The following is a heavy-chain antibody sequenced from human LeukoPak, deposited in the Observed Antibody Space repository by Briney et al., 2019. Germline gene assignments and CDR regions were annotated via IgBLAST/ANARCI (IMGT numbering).Heavy chain of an antibody. J-gene: IGHJ4*02. CDR1: GYTFTGYY. D-gene: IGHD1-26*01. CDR2: INPNSGGT. Sequence: ASVKVPCKASGYTFTGYYMHWVRQAPGQGLEWMGWINPNSGGTNYAQKFQGRVTMTRDTSISTAYMELSRLRSDDTAVYYCARVLGQDSGSYPPLDYFDYWGQGTLVTVSS. CDR3: ARVLGQDSGSYPPLDYFDY. V-gene: IGHV1-2*02.